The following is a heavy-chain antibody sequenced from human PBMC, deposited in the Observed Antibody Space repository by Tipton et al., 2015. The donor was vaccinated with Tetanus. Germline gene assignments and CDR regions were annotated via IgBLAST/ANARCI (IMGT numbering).Heavy chain of an antibody. D-gene: IGHD2-2*01. V-gene: IGHV4-59*01. CDR3: ARRSYCSSTRCFDAFDL. J-gene: IGHJ3*01. Sequence: TLSLTCNVSGDSMTDFYWSWIRQPPGKGLEWIAYIFYSGRTQYNPSLKSRVTISVDTAKNQFSLQLSSVTAADTAVYYCARRSYCSSTRCFDAFDLWGQGTMVTVSS. CDR1: GDSMTDFY. CDR2: IFYSGRT.